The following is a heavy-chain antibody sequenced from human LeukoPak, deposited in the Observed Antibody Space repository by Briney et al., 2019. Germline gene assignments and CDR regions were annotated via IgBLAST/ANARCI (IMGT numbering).Heavy chain of an antibody. CDR3: ARFPRLIDTAMVTSRYYYYYMDV. V-gene: IGHV4-59*01. CDR2: IYYSGST. D-gene: IGHD5-18*01. J-gene: IGHJ6*03. CDR1: GFTFSSYA. Sequence: PGGSLRLSCAASGFTFSSYAMSWVRQAPGKGLDWIGYIYYSGSTNYNPSLKSRVSISVDTSKNQFSLNLSSVTAADTAVYYCARFPRLIDTAMVTSRYYYYYMDVWGKGTTVTVSS.